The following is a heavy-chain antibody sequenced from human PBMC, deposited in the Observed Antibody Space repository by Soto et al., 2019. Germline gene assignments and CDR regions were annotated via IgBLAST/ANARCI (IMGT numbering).Heavy chain of an antibody. CDR3: ARSFGWYAIDH. D-gene: IGHD6-19*01. J-gene: IGHJ4*02. V-gene: IGHV4-4*02. CDR2: IHHSGST. CDR1: SGSITSEQR. Sequence: QMQLQESVLGLVKPSETLSLICTVSSGSITSEQRWSWVRQPPGKGLEWIGEIHHSGSTNENPSLRSRVTMSVDKSKNQFSLKLNSVTAADTAVYFCARSFGWYAIDHWGQGTLVIVSS.